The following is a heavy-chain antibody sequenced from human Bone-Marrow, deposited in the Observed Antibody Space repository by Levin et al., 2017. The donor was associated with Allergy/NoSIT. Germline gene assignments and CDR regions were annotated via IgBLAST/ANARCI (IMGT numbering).Heavy chain of an antibody. CDR2: IRSSSSYT. CDR1: GFTISDYY. Sequence: PGGSLRLSCAASGFTISDYYMSWIRQAPGKGPEWVSYIRSSSSYTNHADFVEGRFTISRDNAKNSLFLQMNSLRAEDTAVYYCARESGQLGYYYYYGMDVWGQGTTVTVSS. CDR3: ARESGQLGYYYYYGMDV. D-gene: IGHD6-13*01. V-gene: IGHV3-11*05. J-gene: IGHJ6*02.